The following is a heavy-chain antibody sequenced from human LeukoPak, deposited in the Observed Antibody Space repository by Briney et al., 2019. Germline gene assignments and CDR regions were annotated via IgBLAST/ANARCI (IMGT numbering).Heavy chain of an antibody. D-gene: IGHD3-10*01. Sequence: GRSLRLSCAASRFTFSNFWMHWVRQAPGKGLVWVSRIKGDGGNPTHADSVKGRFTISRDNAKHTLYLQMNSLRSEDTAVYYCARKPDYYGADYWGQGTLVTVSS. CDR2: IKGDGGNP. J-gene: IGHJ4*02. V-gene: IGHV3-74*01. CDR1: RFTFSNFW. CDR3: ARKPDYYGADY.